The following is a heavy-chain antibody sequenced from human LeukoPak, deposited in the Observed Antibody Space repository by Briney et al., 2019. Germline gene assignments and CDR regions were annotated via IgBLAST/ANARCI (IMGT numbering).Heavy chain of an antibody. D-gene: IGHD2-2*01. V-gene: IGHV4-59*01. CDR1: GGSISSYY. CDR3: ARDHRGYCSSIGCLQPTYYYYYMDV. Sequence: PSETLSLTCTVSGGSISSYYWSRIRQPPGKGLEWIGYIYYSGSTNYNPSLKSRVTISVDTSKNQFSLKLSSVTAADTAVYYCARDHRGYCSSIGCLQPTYYYYYMDVWGKGTTVTVSS. CDR2: IYYSGST. J-gene: IGHJ6*03.